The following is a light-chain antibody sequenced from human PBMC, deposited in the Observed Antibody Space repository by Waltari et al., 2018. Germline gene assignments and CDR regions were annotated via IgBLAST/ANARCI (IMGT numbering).Light chain of an antibody. CDR1: QSLFSSSNSKTD. CDR2: WAS. CDR3: HHYYIPPLT. J-gene: IGKJ5*01. Sequence: DIVMTQSPDSLAVSLGERATINFKSSQSLFSSSNSKTDIAWYQHKPGQPPKLLIYWASIRASGVPDRFSGSGSGTDFTLTISSLQAEDVAVYYCHHYYIPPLTFGQGTRLEI. V-gene: IGKV4-1*01.